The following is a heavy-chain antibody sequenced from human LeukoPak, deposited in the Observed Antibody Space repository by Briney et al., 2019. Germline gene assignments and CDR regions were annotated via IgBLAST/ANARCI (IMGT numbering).Heavy chain of an antibody. D-gene: IGHD3-10*01. V-gene: IGHV4-34*01. Sequence: SETLSLTCAVYGGSFSGCYWSWIRQPPGKGLEGIGEINHSGSTNYNPSLKSRVTISVDTSKNQFSLKLSSVTAADTAVYYCARGERYGGFGYWGQGTLVTVSS. CDR2: INHSGST. CDR1: GGSFSGCY. J-gene: IGHJ4*02. CDR3: ARGERYGGFGY.